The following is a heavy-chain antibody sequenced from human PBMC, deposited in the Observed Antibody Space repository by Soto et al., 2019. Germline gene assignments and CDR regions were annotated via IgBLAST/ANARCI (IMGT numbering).Heavy chain of an antibody. CDR1: GFTFSSYA. D-gene: IGHD3-3*01. V-gene: IGHV3-23*01. J-gene: IGHJ3*02. Sequence: GGSLILSCAASGFTFSSYAMSWVRQAPGKGLEWVSAISGSGGSTYYADSVKGRFTISRDNSKNTLYLQMNSLRAEDTAVYYCAKDNTIFGVVIGAFDIWGQGTMVTVSS. CDR3: AKDNTIFGVVIGAFDI. CDR2: ISGSGGST.